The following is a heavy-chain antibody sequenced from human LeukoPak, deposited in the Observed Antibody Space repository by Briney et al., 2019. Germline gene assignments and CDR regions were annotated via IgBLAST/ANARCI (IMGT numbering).Heavy chain of an antibody. Sequence: SETLSLTCTVSGYSISSGYYWGWIRQPPGKGLEWIGSIYHSGSTYYNPSLKSRVTISVDTSKNQFSLKLSSVTAADTAVYYGARDNYGSGNAFDDWGQGTLVTVSS. CDR1: GYSISSGYY. J-gene: IGHJ4*02. CDR2: IYHSGST. D-gene: IGHD3-10*01. CDR3: ARDNYGSGNAFDD. V-gene: IGHV4-38-2*02.